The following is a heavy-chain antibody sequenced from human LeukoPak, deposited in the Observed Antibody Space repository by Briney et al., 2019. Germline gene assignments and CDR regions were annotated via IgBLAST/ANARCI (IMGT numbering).Heavy chain of an antibody. Sequence: GGSLRLSCAPSGFTFDDYAIRWVRQAPGEGLGCVSGISWNSGSIGYADSVKGRFTISRDNAKNSLYLQMNSLRAEDTTLYYCAKDAMVRGVIVNPYYFDYWGQGTLVTVSS. V-gene: IGHV3-9*01. D-gene: IGHD3-10*01. J-gene: IGHJ4*02. CDR3: AKDAMVRGVIVNPYYFDY. CDR2: ISWNSGSI. CDR1: GFTFDDYA.